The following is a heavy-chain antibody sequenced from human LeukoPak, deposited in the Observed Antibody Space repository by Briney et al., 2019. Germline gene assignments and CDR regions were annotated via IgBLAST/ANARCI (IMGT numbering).Heavy chain of an antibody. CDR1: GFTFSTYW. CDR2: IKSDGGT. V-gene: IGHV3-74*01. J-gene: IGHJ1*01. CDR3: ARAPSEIGGYYPEYFRH. Sequence: GGSLRLSCAASGFTFSTYWMHWVRQAPGKGLVWVSRIKSDGGTNYADSVKGRYTISRDNAKKTVSLQMNSLRPEDTGVYYCARAPSEIGGYYPEYFRHWGQGTLVTVSS. D-gene: IGHD3-22*01.